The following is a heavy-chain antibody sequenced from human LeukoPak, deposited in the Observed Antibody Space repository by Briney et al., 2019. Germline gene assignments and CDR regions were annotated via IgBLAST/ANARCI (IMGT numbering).Heavy chain of an antibody. CDR1: GFTFSSYG. J-gene: IGHJ4*02. Sequence: GGSLRLSCAASGFTFSSYGMHWVRQAPGKGLEWVAVIWYDGSNKYYADSVKGRFTISRDHSKNTLYLQMNSLRAEDTAVYYCAKEGPTSGWYSGFDYWGQGTLVTVSS. CDR3: AKEGPTSGWYSGFDY. CDR2: IWYDGSNK. V-gene: IGHV3-33*06. D-gene: IGHD6-19*01.